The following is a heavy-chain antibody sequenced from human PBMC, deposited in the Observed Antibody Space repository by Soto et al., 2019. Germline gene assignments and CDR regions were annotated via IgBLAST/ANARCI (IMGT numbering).Heavy chain of an antibody. CDR2: IYSDGNT. V-gene: IGHV3-66*01. J-gene: IGHJ4*02. Sequence: EVQLVESGGALVQPGGSLRLSCAASGFTVSISYMTWVRQVPGKGLEWVSIIYSDGNTYYADSVKGRFTISRDNSKNTLYLQMSSLRAEDTAVYYCAKTKYCPSTTCFDYWGQGTLVTVSS. CDR3: AKTKYCPSTTCFDY. D-gene: IGHD2-2*01. CDR1: GFTVSISY.